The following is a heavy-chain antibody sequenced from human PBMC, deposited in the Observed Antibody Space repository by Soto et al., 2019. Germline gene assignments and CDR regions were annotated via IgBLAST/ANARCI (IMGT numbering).Heavy chain of an antibody. J-gene: IGHJ4*02. CDR1: GFSFDDYA. CDR3: AKDTGSSWYGGLYY. Sequence: GGSLRLSCAASGFSFDDYAVHWVRQAPGKGLEWVSGISWNSKSIGYADSVKGRFTISRDNAKNSLYLQMNSLRAEDTALYYCAKDTGSSWYGGLYYWGQGTLVTVSS. V-gene: IGHV3-9*01. CDR2: ISWNSKSI. D-gene: IGHD6-13*01.